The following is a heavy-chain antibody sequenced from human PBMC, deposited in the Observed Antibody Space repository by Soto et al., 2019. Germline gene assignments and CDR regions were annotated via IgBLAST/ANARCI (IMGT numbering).Heavy chain of an antibody. CDR2: FDPEDGET. D-gene: IGHD6-13*01. CDR1: GYTLTELS. Sequence: ASVKVSCKVSGYTLTELSMHWVRQAPGKGLEWMGGFDPEDGETIYAQKFQGRVTMTEETSTDTAYMELSSLRSEDTAVYYCATPGEDSSSWPNWFDPWGQGTLVTVSS. J-gene: IGHJ5*02. CDR3: ATPGEDSSSWPNWFDP. V-gene: IGHV1-24*01.